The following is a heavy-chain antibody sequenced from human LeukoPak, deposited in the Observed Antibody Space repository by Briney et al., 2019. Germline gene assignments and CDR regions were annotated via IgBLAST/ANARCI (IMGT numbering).Heavy chain of an antibody. V-gene: IGHV4-30-4*08. CDR1: GGSISSGDYY. J-gene: IGHJ3*02. CDR2: IYYSGST. D-gene: IGHD3-22*01. CDR3: ASSRRYYYDSSGYYAFDI. Sequence: SGTLSLTCTVSGGSISSGDYYWSWIRQPPGKGLEWIGYIYYSGSTYYNPSLKSRFTISVDTSKNQFSLKLSSVTAADTAVYYCASSRRYYYDSSGYYAFDIWGQGTMVTVSS.